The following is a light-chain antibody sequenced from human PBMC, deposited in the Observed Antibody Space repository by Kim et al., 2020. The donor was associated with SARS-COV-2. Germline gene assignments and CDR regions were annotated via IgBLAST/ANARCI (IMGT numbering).Light chain of an antibody. V-gene: IGKV3-11*01. J-gene: IGKJ4*01. CDR1: RNVGIS. Sequence: PGEGTPLLCRASRNVGISVNLYQQQPGQAPRLLLYDAGMRAAGIPDRYSGSGSGTDLALTIGSLAPEDFAIYYCQQRGSWRPALTFGGGTKLEI. CDR3: QQRGSWRPALT. CDR2: DAG.